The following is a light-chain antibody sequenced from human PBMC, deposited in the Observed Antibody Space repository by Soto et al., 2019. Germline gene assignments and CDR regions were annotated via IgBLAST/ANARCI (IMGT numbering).Light chain of an antibody. CDR1: QSISNW. CDR2: DAS. J-gene: IGKJ1*01. CDR3: HQYKSHSPT. V-gene: IGKV1-5*01. Sequence: DIQMTQSPSTLSASIGDRVTITCRAGQSISNWLAWYQQKPGKSPKLLIYDASSLESGVPSRFSGSGSGTEVTHTINSLQPDDFARYYCHQYKSHSPTFGQGTKVDIK.